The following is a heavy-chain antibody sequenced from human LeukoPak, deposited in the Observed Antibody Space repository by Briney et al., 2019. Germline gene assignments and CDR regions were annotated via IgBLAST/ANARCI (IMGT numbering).Heavy chain of an antibody. J-gene: IGHJ2*01. CDR2: IYPGDSDT. V-gene: IGHV5-51*01. D-gene: IGHD2-8*01. CDR3: ARHNQDIVLMVYAMGWYFDL. Sequence: GESLKISCKGSGYSFTSYWIGWARQMPGKGLEWMGIIYPGDSDTRYSPSFQGQVTISADKSISTAYLQWSSLKASDTAMYYCARHNQDIVLMVYAMGWYFDLWGRGTLVTVSS. CDR1: GYSFTSYW.